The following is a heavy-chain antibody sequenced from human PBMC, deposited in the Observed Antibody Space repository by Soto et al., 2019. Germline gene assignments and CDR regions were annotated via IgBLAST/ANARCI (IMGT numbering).Heavy chain of an antibody. V-gene: IGHV1-18*04. Sequence: ASVKVSCKASGYNFTNYHIHWVRQAPGQGLEWMGWISSYTGNTYYQHTANTEYAQKFQGRVSLTTDTFTTTAYMELRGLRSDDKAVYYCARKALAVAGISYYGMDVWRQGTTVTVSS. CDR3: ARKALAVAGISYYGMDV. CDR2: ISSYTGNTYYQHTANT. CDR1: GYNFTNYH. D-gene: IGHD6-19*01. J-gene: IGHJ6*02.